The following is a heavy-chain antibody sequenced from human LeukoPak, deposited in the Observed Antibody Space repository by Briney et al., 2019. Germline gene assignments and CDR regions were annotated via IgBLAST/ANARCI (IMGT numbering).Heavy chain of an antibody. Sequence: GGSLRLSCAASGFTFNTYGMHWVRQAPGKGLDWVAAIWFDGSVKHYSDAVKGRFTISRDNSLNPLYLQMNSLRVEDTAIYYCAKDTAVQFLEPAFWGQGTLVTVSS. J-gene: IGHJ4*02. V-gene: IGHV3-33*06. CDR3: AKDTAVQFLEPAF. D-gene: IGHD3-3*01. CDR2: IWFDGSVK. CDR1: GFTFNTYG.